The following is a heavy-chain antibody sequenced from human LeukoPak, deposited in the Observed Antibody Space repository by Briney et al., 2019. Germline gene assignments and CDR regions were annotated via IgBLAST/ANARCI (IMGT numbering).Heavy chain of an antibody. CDR3: ARFHGSGTSSYFDY. D-gene: IGHD3-10*01. V-gene: IGHV5-51*01. Sequence: GASLKISCKGSGYSFSTYWIGWVRQMPGKGLEWMGIIYPGNSDTRNSPSFRGQVTISADKSINTAYLQWSSLKASDTAMYYCARFHGSGTSSYFDYWGQGTLVTVSS. CDR1: GYSFSTYW. CDR2: IYPGNSDT. J-gene: IGHJ4*02.